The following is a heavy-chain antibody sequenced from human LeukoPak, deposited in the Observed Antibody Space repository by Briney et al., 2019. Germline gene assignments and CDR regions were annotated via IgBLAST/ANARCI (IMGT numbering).Heavy chain of an antibody. Sequence: SETLSLTCTVSGDSISNYYWSWIRQPAGKGLEWIGRIYTSGSTNYNPSLKSRVTMSVDTSKNQFSLKLSSVTAADTAVYYCARDYGFWSGYYYYYMDVWGKGTTVTVSS. D-gene: IGHD3/OR15-3a*01. CDR1: GDSISNYY. J-gene: IGHJ6*03. CDR2: IYTSGST. V-gene: IGHV4-4*07. CDR3: ARDYGFWSGYYYYYMDV.